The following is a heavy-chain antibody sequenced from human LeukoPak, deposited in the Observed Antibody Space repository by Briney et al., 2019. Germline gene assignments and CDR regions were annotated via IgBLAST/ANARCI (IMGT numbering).Heavy chain of an antibody. CDR3: ARLAYCSNDVCYSNYYYSMDV. CDR2: IYPDDSDT. D-gene: IGHD2-8*01. Sequence: GESLKISCKGSGYTFSSYWIGWVRQMPGKGLEWMGIIYPDDSDTRYSPSFQGQVTISADKSISTAYLQWSSLKASDTAMYYCARLAYCSNDVCYSNYYYSMDVWGKGATVTVSS. J-gene: IGHJ6*03. V-gene: IGHV5-51*01. CDR1: GYTFSSYW.